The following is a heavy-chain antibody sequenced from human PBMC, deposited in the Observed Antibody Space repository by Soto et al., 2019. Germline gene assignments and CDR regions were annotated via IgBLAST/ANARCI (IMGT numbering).Heavy chain of an antibody. J-gene: IGHJ4*02. CDR2: KYDTGST. V-gene: IGHV4-59*01. CDR3: ARGWSSSWPY. Sequence: SETLSLTCTVSSGSIVSYFCIFIRQAPWKGLEWIAFKYDTGSTNYNPSLKGRVSISVDASKNQISLTVNSVTAADTAVYYCARGWSSSWPYWGQGILVTVSS. CDR1: SGSIVSYF. D-gene: IGHD6-13*01.